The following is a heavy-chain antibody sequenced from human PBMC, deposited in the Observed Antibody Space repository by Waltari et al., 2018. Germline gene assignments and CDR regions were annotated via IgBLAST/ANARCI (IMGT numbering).Heavy chain of an antibody. J-gene: IGHJ4*02. D-gene: IGHD3-3*01. CDR1: GFTFRSSS. Sequence: EVQLVESGGGLVQHGGYLRIPCAASGFTFRSSSMNWVRQAPGKGLEWVSYISSSSSTICYADSVKGRFTISRDNAKNSLYLQMNSLRAEDTAVYYCARDYDFWSGPDYWGQGTLVTVSS. CDR2: ISSSSSTI. CDR3: ARDYDFWSGPDY. V-gene: IGHV3-48*04.